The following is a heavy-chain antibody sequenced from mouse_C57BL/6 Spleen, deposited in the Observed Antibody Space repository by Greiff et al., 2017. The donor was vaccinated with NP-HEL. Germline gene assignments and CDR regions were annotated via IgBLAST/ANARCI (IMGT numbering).Heavy chain of an antibody. CDR1: GFNIKDYY. Sequence: QVQLQQSGAELVKPGASVKLSCTASGFNIKDYYMHWVKQRTEQGLEWIGMIHPNSGSTNYNEKFKSKATLTVDKSSSTAYMQLSSLTSEDSAVYYCAKSWDYFDYWGQGTTLTVSS. V-gene: IGHV1-64*01. J-gene: IGHJ2*01. CDR2: IHPNSGST. CDR3: AKSWDYFDY. D-gene: IGHD4-1*01.